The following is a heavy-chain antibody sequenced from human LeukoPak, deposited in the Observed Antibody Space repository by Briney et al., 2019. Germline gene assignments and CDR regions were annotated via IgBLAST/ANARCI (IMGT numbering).Heavy chain of an antibody. V-gene: IGHV1-2*02. CDR2: LNPNSGGT. D-gene: IGHD1-26*01. CDR3: ARAGRDRRSGDY. J-gene: IGHJ4*02. Sequence: ASVTVSCKASGYTFTGYYMHWVRQAPGQGLEWMGWLNPNSGGTNYAQKFQGRVTMTRDTSISTAYMELSRLRSDDTAVYYCARAGRDRRSGDYWGQGTLVTVSS. CDR1: GYTFTGYY.